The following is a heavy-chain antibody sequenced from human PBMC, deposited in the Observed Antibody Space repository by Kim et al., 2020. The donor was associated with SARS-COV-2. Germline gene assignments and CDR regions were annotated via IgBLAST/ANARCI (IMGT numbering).Heavy chain of an antibody. D-gene: IGHD2-21*02. J-gene: IGHJ4*02. Sequence: RVTISVDTSKNQFSLKLSSVTAADTAVYYCARHVVGFVVVTALDRGPFDYWGQGTLVTVSS. V-gene: IGHV4-39*01. CDR3: ARHVVGFVVVTALDRGPFDY.